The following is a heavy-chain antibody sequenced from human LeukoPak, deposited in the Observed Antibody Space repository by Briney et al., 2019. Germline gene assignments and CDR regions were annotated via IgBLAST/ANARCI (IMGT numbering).Heavy chain of an antibody. CDR2: IVVGSGST. Sequence: GASVKVSCKASGFTFATSAVQWVRQARGQRLEWIGWIVVGSGSTNCAQKFQERVTITRDMSTSTAYMELSSLRSEDTAVYYCAATLSVTTGSTYYGMDVWGQGTTATVSS. CDR1: GFTFATSA. CDR3: AATLSVTTGSTYYGMDV. D-gene: IGHD4-17*01. V-gene: IGHV1-58*01. J-gene: IGHJ6*02.